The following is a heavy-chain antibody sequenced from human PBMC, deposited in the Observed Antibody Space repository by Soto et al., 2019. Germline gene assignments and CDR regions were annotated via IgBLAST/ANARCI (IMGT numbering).Heavy chain of an antibody. CDR2: IYYSGST. CDR3: ARETPPHDYGGQEAGNWFDP. D-gene: IGHD4-17*01. J-gene: IGHJ5*02. CDR1: GGSISSGGYY. Sequence: QVQLQESGPGLVKPSQTLSLTCTVSGGSISSGGYYWSWIRQHPGKGLEWIGYIYYSGSTYYNPSLKRRVTISVDTSKNQFSLKLSSVTAADTAVYYCARETPPHDYGGQEAGNWFDPWGQGTLVTVSS. V-gene: IGHV4-31*03.